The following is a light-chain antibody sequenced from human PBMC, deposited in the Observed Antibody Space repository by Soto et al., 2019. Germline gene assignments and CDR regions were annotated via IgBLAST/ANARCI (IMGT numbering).Light chain of an antibody. J-gene: IGKJ1*01. CDR1: QSVLYSSNNMNY. CDR2: WAS. Sequence: DIVMTQSPDSLAVSLCERATINCKSSQSVLYSSNNMNYLAWYQQRPGQPPKLLIYWASTRESRVPDRFSGSGSGTDFALTISTLQAEDVAVYYCQQYYTTPWTFGQGTKVDI. V-gene: IGKV4-1*01. CDR3: QQYYTTPWT.